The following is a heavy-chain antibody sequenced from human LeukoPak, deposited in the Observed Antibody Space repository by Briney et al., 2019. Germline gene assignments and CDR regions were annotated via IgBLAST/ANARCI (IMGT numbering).Heavy chain of an antibody. CDR3: ARLVPAANPWFDP. D-gene: IGHD2-2*01. J-gene: IGHJ5*02. Sequence: GESLKISCKGSGYSFTSYWIGCVRQMPGKGLEWMGIIYPGDSDTRYSPSFQGQATNSADKSISTAYQQWSSLKASDTAMYYCARLVPAANPWFDPWGQGTLVTVSS. V-gene: IGHV5-51*01. CDR1: GYSFTSYW. CDR2: IYPGDSDT.